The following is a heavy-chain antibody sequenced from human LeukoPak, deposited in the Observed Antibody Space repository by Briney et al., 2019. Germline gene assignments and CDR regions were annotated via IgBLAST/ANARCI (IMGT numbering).Heavy chain of an antibody. V-gene: IGHV1-18*01. Sequence: ASVKVSCKASGYTFTSYGISWVRQAPGQGLEWMGWISAYNGNTNYAQKLQGRVTMTTDTSTSTAYMELRSLRSDDTAVYYCARVRVEKRYFDWLLYGNWFDPWGQGTLVTVSS. CDR3: ARVRVEKRYFDWLLYGNWFDP. CDR1: GYTFTSYG. J-gene: IGHJ5*02. D-gene: IGHD3-9*01. CDR2: ISAYNGNT.